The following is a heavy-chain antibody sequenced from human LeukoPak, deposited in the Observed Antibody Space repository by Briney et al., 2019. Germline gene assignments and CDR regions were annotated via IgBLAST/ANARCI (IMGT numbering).Heavy chain of an antibody. V-gene: IGHV3-74*01. CDR1: GFTFSSYW. CDR3: ATANFHAFEI. Sequence: PGGSLRLSCAASGFTFSSYWIHWVRQAPGKGLVWVSRINGDGSSTTYADSVRGRFTISRNNAKNTLYLEMNSLRVDDTATYYCATANFHAFEIWGQGTMVTVS. CDR2: INGDGSST. J-gene: IGHJ3*02. D-gene: IGHD6-25*01.